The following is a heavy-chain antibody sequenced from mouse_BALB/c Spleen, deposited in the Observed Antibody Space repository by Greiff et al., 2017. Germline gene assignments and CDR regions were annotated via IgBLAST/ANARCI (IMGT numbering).Heavy chain of an antibody. Sequence: EVKLQESGAELVKPGASVKLSCTASGFNIKDTYMHWVKQRPEQGLEWIGRIDPANGNTKYDPKFQGKATITADTSSNTAYLQLSSLTSEDTAVYYCARGVITDYYAMDYWGQGTSVTVSS. D-gene: IGHD2-4*01. CDR2: IDPANGNT. CDR3: ARGVITDYYAMDY. J-gene: IGHJ4*01. V-gene: IGHV14-3*02. CDR1: GFNIKDTY.